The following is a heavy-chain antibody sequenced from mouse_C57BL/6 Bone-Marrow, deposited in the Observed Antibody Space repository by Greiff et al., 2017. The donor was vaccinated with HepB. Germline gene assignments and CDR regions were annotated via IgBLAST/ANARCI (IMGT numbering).Heavy chain of an antibody. CDR3: ARSGTTVVAGDY. Sequence: QVQLQQSGAELARPGASVKLSCKASGYTFTDYYINWVKQRPGQGLEWIARIYPGSGNTYYNEMFKGKATLTAEKSSSTAYMQLSSLTSEDSAVYFCARSGTTVVAGDYWGQGTTLTVSS. CDR1: GYTFTDYY. CDR2: IYPGSGNT. V-gene: IGHV1-76*01. D-gene: IGHD1-1*01. J-gene: IGHJ2*01.